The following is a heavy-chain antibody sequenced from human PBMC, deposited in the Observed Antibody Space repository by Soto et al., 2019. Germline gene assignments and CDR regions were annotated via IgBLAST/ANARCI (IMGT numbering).Heavy chain of an antibody. D-gene: IGHD3-10*01. CDR2: ISGGGTTT. J-gene: IGHJ4*02. CDR1: GFRFSDHY. Sequence: QVQLVESGGGLVEPGGSLRLSCAASGFRFSDHYMTWIRQAPGKGLEWVSKISGGGTTTHYADSVKGRFTVSRDNAENSLYLHMNSLRAEDTAVYYCAGDPYYYGSAFWGQGTLVTVSS. CDR3: AGDPYYYGSAF. V-gene: IGHV3-11*01.